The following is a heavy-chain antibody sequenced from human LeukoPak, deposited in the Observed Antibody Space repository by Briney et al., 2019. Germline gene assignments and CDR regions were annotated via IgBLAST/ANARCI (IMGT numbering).Heavy chain of an antibody. V-gene: IGHV3-23*01. Sequence: GGSLRLSCAASGFTFSSSNMNWVRQAPGKGLEWVSAISGSGGSTYYADSVKGRFTISRDNSKNTLYLQMNSLRAEDTAVYYCANHPGGQWLVRDGAGYFDYWGQGTLVTVSS. CDR1: GFTFSSSN. CDR2: ISGSGGST. D-gene: IGHD6-19*01. CDR3: ANHPGGQWLVRDGAGYFDY. J-gene: IGHJ4*02.